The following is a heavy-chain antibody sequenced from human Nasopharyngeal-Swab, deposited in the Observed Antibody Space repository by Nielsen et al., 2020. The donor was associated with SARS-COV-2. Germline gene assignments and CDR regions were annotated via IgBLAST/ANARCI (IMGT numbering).Heavy chain of an antibody. Sequence: GESLKISCAASGFTVSSNYMSWVRQAPGKGLEWVANIKQDGSEKYYVDSVKGRFTISRDNAKNSLYLQMNSLRAEDTAVYYCAREYCSSTSCYGDWFDPWGQGTLVTVSS. D-gene: IGHD2-2*01. CDR1: GFTVSSNY. CDR3: AREYCSSTSCYGDWFDP. V-gene: IGHV3-7*01. J-gene: IGHJ5*02. CDR2: IKQDGSEK.